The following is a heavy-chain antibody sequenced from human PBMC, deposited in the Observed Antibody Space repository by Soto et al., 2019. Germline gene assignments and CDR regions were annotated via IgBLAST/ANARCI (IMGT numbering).Heavy chain of an antibody. CDR2: ISYDGSNK. Sequence: QVQLVESGGGVVQPGRSLRLSCAASEFTFTTYSMNWVRQAPGKGLEWVSLISYDGSNKVYADSVKGRFTISRDNSKNTLYLQMNSVRPEDTAVYYCARDPDRIFDFWGQGTLVTVSS. CDR1: EFTFTTYS. D-gene: IGHD3-10*01. J-gene: IGHJ4*02. V-gene: IGHV3-30-3*01. CDR3: ARDPDRIFDF.